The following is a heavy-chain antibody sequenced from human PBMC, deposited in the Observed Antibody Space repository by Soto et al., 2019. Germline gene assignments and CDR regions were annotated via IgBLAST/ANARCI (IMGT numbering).Heavy chain of an antibody. CDR1: GGTFGSYA. D-gene: IGHD3-22*01. CDR3: ASRTSGYYYWFGY. V-gene: IGHV1-69*13. CDR2: IIPIFGTA. J-gene: IGHJ5*01. Sequence: ASVKVSCKASGGTFGSYAISWVRQAPGQGLEWMGGIIPIFGTANYAQKFQGRVTITADESTSTAYMELSSLRSEDTAVYYCASRTSGYYYWFGYWGQGTLVTVSS.